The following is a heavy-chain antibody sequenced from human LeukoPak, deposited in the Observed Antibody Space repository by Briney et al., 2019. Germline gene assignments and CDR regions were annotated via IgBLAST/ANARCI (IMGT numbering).Heavy chain of an antibody. J-gene: IGHJ4*02. V-gene: IGHV4-34*01. CDR2: INHSGST. D-gene: IGHD3-16*01. Sequence: SETLSLTCAVYGGSFSGYYWSWIRQPPGKGLEWIGEINHSGSTNYNPSLKSQVTISVDTSKNQFSLKLSSVTAADTAVYYCARGLGGAVDYWGQGTLVTVSS. CDR3: ARGLGGAVDY. CDR1: GGSFSGYY.